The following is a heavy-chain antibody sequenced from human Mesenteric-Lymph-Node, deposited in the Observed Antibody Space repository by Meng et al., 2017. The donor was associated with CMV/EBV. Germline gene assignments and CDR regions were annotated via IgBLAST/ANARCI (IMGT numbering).Heavy chain of an antibody. J-gene: IGHJ5*02. Sequence: GESLKLPCAAPGFTFSGYDMSLVRQAPGKGLEWVSCISNTGNSRYHADSVKGRFTIFRDNSKNTLYLQMNSLRGEDTAVYYCVGGAPASDSPFDPWGQGTLVTVSS. CDR2: ISNTGNSR. CDR3: VGGAPASDSPFDP. V-gene: IGHV3-23*01. CDR1: GFTFSGYD. D-gene: IGHD3-16*01.